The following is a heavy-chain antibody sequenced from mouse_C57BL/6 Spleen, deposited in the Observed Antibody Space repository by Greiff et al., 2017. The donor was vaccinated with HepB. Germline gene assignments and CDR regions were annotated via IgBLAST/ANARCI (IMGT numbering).Heavy chain of an antibody. Sequence: DVKLEESGGGLVQPGGSLSLSCAASGFTFTDYYMSWVRQPPGKALEWLGFIRNKANGYTTEYSASVKGRFTISRDNSQSILYLQMNALRAEDSATYYCARQGRYFDVWGTGTTVTVSS. J-gene: IGHJ1*03. CDR1: GFTFTDYY. CDR3: ARQGRYFDV. CDR2: IRNKANGYTT. V-gene: IGHV7-3*01.